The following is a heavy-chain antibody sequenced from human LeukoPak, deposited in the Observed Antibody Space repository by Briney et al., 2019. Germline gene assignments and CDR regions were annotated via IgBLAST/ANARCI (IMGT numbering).Heavy chain of an antibody. CDR3: ARVRIDASVKNTYYFDY. D-gene: IGHD5-24*01. J-gene: IGHJ4*02. CDR2: AYYSGGA. CDR1: GGSISSHY. V-gene: IGHV4-59*11. Sequence: PSETLSLTCAVSGGSISSHYWSWVRQPPGKGLEWIGNAYYSGGANYNPSLKSRVTISVDTSKNQFSLKLSSVTAADTAVYYCARVRIDASVKNTYYFDYWGQGTLVTVSS.